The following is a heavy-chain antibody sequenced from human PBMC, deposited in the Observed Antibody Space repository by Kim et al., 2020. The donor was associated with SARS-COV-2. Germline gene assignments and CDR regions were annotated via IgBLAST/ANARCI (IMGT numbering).Heavy chain of an antibody. V-gene: IGHV1-2*02. D-gene: IGHD1-20*01. CDR1: GYTFSDYY. Sequence: ASVKVSCKASGYTFSDYYIHWVRQAPGQGLVWMGMINCKTGGTKYAQMFQGRVTVTRDTSINTGYMDLSGLMSDDTAVYYCVTWIPGLAVRVPYWGQGTLVAVSS. J-gene: IGHJ4*02. CDR2: INCKTGGT. CDR3: VTWIPGLAVRVPY.